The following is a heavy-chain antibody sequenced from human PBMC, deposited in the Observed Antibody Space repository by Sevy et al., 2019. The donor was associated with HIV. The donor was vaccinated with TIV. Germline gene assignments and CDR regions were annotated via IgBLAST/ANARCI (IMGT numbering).Heavy chain of an antibody. V-gene: IGHV4-61*02. CDR1: GDSISSGSYY. Sequence: SETLSLTCTVSGDSISSGSYYWSWIRQPAGKELEWIGRIYISEGTDYNPSLKSRVTISIDTSKNQFSLQLTSVTAADTAVYYCARVGEASVAHFDYWGQGTLVTVSS. J-gene: IGHJ4*02. CDR2: IYISEGT. CDR3: ARVGEASVAHFDY. D-gene: IGHD6-19*01.